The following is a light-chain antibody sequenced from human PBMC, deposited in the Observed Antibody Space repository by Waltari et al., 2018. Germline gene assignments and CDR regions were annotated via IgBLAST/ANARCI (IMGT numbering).Light chain of an antibody. CDR1: ALPKKY. V-gene: IGLV3-10*01. J-gene: IGLJ3*02. CDR3: YSTDSSGHDRV. CDR2: EDS. Sequence: SYELTQPPSVSVSPGQTARITCSGDALPKKYAYWYPQKSGQAPVLVIYEDSKRPPGIPERFSGSSSGTTATLTISGAQVEDEADYYCYSTDSSGHDRVFGGGTKLTVL.